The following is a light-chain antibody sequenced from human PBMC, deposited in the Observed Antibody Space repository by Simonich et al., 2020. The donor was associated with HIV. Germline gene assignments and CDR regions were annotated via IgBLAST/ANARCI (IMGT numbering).Light chain of an antibody. J-gene: IGKJ1*01. V-gene: IGKV4-1*01. Sequence: DIVMTQSPDSLAVSLGERATINSKSRQSFLYSSNNKNYLVWYQQKPGQPPKLLIYWASTRESGVPDRCSGSGSGTNFTLTISSLQAEDVALYYCQQYYTAPRTFGQGTKVEIK. CDR1: QSFLYSSNNKNY. CDR2: WAS. CDR3: QQYYTAPRT.